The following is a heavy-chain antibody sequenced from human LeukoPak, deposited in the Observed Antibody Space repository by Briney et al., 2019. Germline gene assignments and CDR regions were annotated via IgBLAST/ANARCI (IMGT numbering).Heavy chain of an antibody. V-gene: IGHV1-69*01. D-gene: IGHD1-26*01. CDR1: GGTFSSYA. J-gene: IGHJ6*03. CDR2: IIIIFVTP. CDR3: ARDHIVGAGYYYYYYMDV. Sequence: AASVKVSCKASGGTFSSYAISWVRQAPGQGLEWMGGIIIIFVTPNYAQKFQGRVTITADESTRPAYMELSSLRPDDTAVYYCARDHIVGAGYYYYYYMDVWGKGTTVTVSS.